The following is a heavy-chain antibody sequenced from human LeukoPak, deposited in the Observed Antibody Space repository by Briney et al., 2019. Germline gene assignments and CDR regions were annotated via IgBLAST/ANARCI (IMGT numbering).Heavy chain of an antibody. V-gene: IGHV1-69*02. J-gene: IGHJ4*02. CDR3: ARGEGIESSGWTSFDY. D-gene: IGHD6-19*01. CDR2: IIPILGIA. Sequence: SVEVSCKASGGTFSSYTISWVRQAPGQGLEWMGRIIPILGIANYAQKFQGRVTITADKSTSTAYMELSSLRSEDTAVYYCARGEGIESSGWTSFDYWGQGTLVTVSS. CDR1: GGTFSSYT.